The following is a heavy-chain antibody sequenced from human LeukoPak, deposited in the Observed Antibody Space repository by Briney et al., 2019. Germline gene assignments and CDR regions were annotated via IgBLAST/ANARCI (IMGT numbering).Heavy chain of an antibody. D-gene: IGHD6-6*01. CDR1: GGSMSSYY. CDR2: IHSSGST. CDR3: AREGSATARPFVSNDY. Sequence: SETLSLTCTVPGGSMSSYYWSWIREPAGEGLGWIGRIHSSGSTDYNPSLKSRVTMSVDTSKNQFSLEVRSVTAADTAVYYCAREGSATARPFVSNDYWGQGTLVTVSS. V-gene: IGHV4-4*07. J-gene: IGHJ4*02.